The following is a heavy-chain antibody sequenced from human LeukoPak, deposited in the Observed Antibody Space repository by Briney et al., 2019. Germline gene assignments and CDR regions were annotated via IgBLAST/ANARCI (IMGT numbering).Heavy chain of an antibody. V-gene: IGHV3-23*01. D-gene: IGHD2-15*01. CDR3: ARDRVGGSNDL. CDR1: GFTFSSYG. Sequence: GGSLRLSCAASGFTFSSYGMSWVRQAPGKGLEWVSAISGSGGSTYYADSVKGRFTISRDNSKNTLYLQMNSLRPEDTAVYYCARDRVGGSNDLWGRGTLVIVSS. J-gene: IGHJ4*02. CDR2: ISGSGGST.